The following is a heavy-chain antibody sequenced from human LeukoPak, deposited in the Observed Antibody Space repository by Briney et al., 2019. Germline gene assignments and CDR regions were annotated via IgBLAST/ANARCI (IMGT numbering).Heavy chain of an antibody. CDR3: ARDSTYGDYGSLDV. CDR1: GFTFTGYY. CDR2: INPNSGGT. D-gene: IGHD4-17*01. J-gene: IGHJ6*04. V-gene: IGHV1-2*02. Sequence: ASVRVSRKASGFTFTGYYMHWVRQAPGQGLEWMGWINPNSGGTNYAQKFQGRVSMTRDTSISTAYMELSRLRSDDTAVYYCARDSTYGDYGSLDVWGKRPTVTVSS.